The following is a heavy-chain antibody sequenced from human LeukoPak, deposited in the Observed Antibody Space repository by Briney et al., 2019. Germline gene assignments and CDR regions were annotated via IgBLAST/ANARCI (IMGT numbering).Heavy chain of an antibody. V-gene: IGHV3-21*01. Sequence: GGSLRLSCAASGFTFRSYTIHWVRQAPGKGLEWVSYISSGSSYISYADSVRGRFTISRDNAKNSLYLQMNSLRAEDTALYYRARGDLDTAMVRKYFFDYWGQGTLVTVSS. CDR3: ARGDLDTAMVRKYFFDY. CDR2: ISSGSSYI. D-gene: IGHD5-18*01. J-gene: IGHJ4*02. CDR1: GFTFRSYT.